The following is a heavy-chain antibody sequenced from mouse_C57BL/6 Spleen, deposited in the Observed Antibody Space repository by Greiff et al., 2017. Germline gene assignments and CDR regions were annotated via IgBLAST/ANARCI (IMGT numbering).Heavy chain of an antibody. Sequence: GGGLVQPKGSLKLSCAASGFSFNTYAMNWVRQAPGKGLEWVARIRSKSNNYATYYADSVKDRFTISRDDSESMLYLQMNNLKTEDTAMYYCVRGFYGNYAMDYWGQGTSVTVSS. V-gene: IGHV10-1*01. D-gene: IGHD2-1*01. J-gene: IGHJ4*01. CDR3: VRGFYGNYAMDY. CDR1: GFSFNTYA. CDR2: IRSKSNNYAT.